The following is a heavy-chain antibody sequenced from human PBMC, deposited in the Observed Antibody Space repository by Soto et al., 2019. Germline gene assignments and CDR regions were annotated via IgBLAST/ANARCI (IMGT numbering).Heavy chain of an antibody. Sequence: QVNLVQSGAEVKKPGASVKVSCKASGYTFTSYGITWVRQAPGLGLEWMGWSSAHNGNTDYAHKLQGRVIVTRDTSTSTAYMEMRSLISYDTAVYYCARGRYGDYWGQGALFTVSS. D-gene: IGHD1-1*01. V-gene: IGHV1-18*01. J-gene: IGHJ4*02. CDR2: SSAHNGNT. CDR1: GYTFTSYG. CDR3: ARGRYGDY.